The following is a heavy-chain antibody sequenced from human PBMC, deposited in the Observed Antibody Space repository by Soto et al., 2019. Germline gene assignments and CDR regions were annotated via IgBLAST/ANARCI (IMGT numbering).Heavy chain of an antibody. D-gene: IGHD3-3*01. CDR1: GFTFSAFN. CDR2: IGGKANSYAT. V-gene: IGHV3-73*02. J-gene: IGHJ2*01. CDR3: PRQGPVFGPVTDFLWYFDV. Sequence: EMQLVESGGGLVRPGGSLKLSCAASGFTFSAFNVHWVRQASGKGLEWIGHIGGKANSYATTFAASVKGRFTISRDDSKNTAYLQMNSLKTEDTAVYYCPRQGPVFGPVTDFLWYFDVWGRGTPVTASS.